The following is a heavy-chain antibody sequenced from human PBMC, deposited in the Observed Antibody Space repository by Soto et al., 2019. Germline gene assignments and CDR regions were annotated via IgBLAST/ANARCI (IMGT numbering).Heavy chain of an antibody. V-gene: IGHV3-33*01. CDR3: ARAAGILGYCSGGSCYREAFDY. Sequence: GGSLRLSCAASGFTFSSYGMHWVRQAPGKGLEWVAVIWYDGSNKYYADSVKGRFTISRDNSKNTLYLQMNSLRAEDTAVYYCARAAGILGYCSGGSCYREAFDYWGQGTLVTVSS. D-gene: IGHD2-15*01. CDR2: IWYDGSNK. J-gene: IGHJ4*02. CDR1: GFTFSSYG.